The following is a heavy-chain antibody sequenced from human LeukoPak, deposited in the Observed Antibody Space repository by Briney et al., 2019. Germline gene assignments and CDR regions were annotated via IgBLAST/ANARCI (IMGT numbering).Heavy chain of an antibody. CDR1: GFPFSSYA. D-gene: IGHD4-17*01. CDR3: ARDHDYGDYLDI. J-gene: IGHJ3*02. Sequence: GGSLRLSCAASGFPFSSYAMSWVRQAPGKGLQWVSAVNWNGATADYADFVKGRFTISRDNAKNSLYLHMNSLKAEDTALYYCARDHDYGDYLDIWGQGTMVTVSS. V-gene: IGHV3-20*04. CDR2: VNWNGATA.